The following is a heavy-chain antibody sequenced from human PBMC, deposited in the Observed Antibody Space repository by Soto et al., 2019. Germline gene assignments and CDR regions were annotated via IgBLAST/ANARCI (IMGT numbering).Heavy chain of an antibody. V-gene: IGHV4-61*08. Sequence: TLSLTCTVSGGSVSSGDYFWSWLRQSPGKRLEWIAYIYYSGSTNYNPSLKSRATISVDTSKSQVSLTLTSMTAADAALYYCARSPNYYYYGFDVWGQGTAVTVSS. CDR2: IYYSGST. D-gene: IGHD3-10*01. J-gene: IGHJ6*02. CDR3: ARSPNYYYYGFDV. CDR1: GGSVSSGDYF.